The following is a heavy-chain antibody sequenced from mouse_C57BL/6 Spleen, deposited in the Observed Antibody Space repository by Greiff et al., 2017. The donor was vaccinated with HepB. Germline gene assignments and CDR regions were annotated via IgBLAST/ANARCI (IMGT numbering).Heavy chain of an antibody. CDR1: GFTFSSYT. V-gene: IGHV5-9*01. CDR2: ISGGGGNT. J-gene: IGHJ2*01. Sequence: EVTLVESGGGLVKPGGSLKLSCAASGFTFSSYTMSWVRQTPEKRLAWVATISGGGGNTYYPDSVKGRFTISRDNAKNTLYLQMSSLRSEDTALYYCARANWEHYFDYWGQGTTLTVSS. D-gene: IGHD4-1*01. CDR3: ARANWEHYFDY.